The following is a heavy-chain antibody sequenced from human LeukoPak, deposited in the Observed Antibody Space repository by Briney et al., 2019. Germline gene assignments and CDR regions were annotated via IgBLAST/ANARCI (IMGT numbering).Heavy chain of an antibody. V-gene: IGHV4-34*01. CDR3: ARGFSAVTTGYYFDY. CDR1: GFAFSSYG. D-gene: IGHD4-17*01. Sequence: GSLRLSCAASGFAFSSYGMSWVRQAPGKGLEWIGEINHSGSTNYNPSLKSRVTISVDTSKNQFSLKLTSVTAADTAVYYCARGFSAVTTGYYFDYWGQGPLVTVSS. CDR2: INHSGST. J-gene: IGHJ4*02.